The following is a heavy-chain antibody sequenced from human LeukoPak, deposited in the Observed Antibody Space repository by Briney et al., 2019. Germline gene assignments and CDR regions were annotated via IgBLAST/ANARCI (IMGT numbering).Heavy chain of an antibody. J-gene: IGHJ4*02. V-gene: IGHV3-7*04. Sequence: PGGSLRLSCAASGFTFSSYWMSWVRQAPGKGPEWVANIKPDGSDRYYVDSARGRFTISRDNAKNSLYLQMNSLRVEDTAVYFCTRGDAGGRDFWGQGTLVTVSS. CDR2: IKPDGSDR. D-gene: IGHD1-26*01. CDR3: TRGDAGGRDF. CDR1: GFTFSSYW.